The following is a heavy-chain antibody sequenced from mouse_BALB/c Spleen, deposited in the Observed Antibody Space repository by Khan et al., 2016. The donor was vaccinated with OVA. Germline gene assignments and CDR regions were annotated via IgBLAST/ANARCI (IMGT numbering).Heavy chain of an antibody. J-gene: IGHJ3*01. D-gene: IGHD2-14*01. Sequence: QIQLVQSGAELARPGASVKMSCKASGYTFTSYTIHWIKHRPGQGLEWIGYINPSSGYTNYNQKFKDKATLTADKSSTTAYMQLSSLTSDDSAVYYCARDGAYYRNDGWFAYWGQGTLVTVSA. CDR1: GYTFTSYT. V-gene: IGHV1-4*01. CDR3: ARDGAYYRNDGWFAY. CDR2: INPSSGYT.